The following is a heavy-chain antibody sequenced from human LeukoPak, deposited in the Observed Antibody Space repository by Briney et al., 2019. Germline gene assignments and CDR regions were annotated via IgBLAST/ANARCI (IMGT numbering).Heavy chain of an antibody. CDR1: GFTFDDYA. V-gene: IGHV3-9*01. Sequence: GRSLRLSCAASGFTFDDYAMHWVRQAPGKGLEWVSGISWNSGSIGYADSVKGRFTISRDNAKNSLYLQMNSLRAEDTALYYCAKDIRSGWYDPYLQHWGQGTLVTVSS. CDR2: ISWNSGSI. CDR3: AKDIRSGWYDPYLQH. D-gene: IGHD6-19*01. J-gene: IGHJ1*01.